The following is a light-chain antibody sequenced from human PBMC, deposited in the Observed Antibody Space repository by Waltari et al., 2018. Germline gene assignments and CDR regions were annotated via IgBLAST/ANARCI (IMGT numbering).Light chain of an antibody. CDR1: SSDIGSNT. V-gene: IGLV1-44*01. Sequence: QSVLTQPPSASGTPGQRVTISCSGRSSDIGSNTVNWYQHLPGTAPSLLIYNNYYRPSGVPDRFPGSKSGTSASLAISGLQSEDEAVFYCATWDDSLKGFVFGSGTKVTVL. CDR3: ATWDDSLKGFV. CDR2: NNY. J-gene: IGLJ1*01.